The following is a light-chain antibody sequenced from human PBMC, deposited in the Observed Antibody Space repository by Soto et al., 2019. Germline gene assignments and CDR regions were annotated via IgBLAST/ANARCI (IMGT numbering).Light chain of an antibody. Sequence: EIVLTQSPGTLSLSPGERATLSCRASQTVARNFVAWYQQKPGQTPRLLIHGASNRATGIPERISGSGSGTDFTLIISRLEPADFAVYYCQQYATSPLTCGGGTKVEIK. V-gene: IGKV3-20*01. CDR1: QTVARNF. CDR3: QQYATSPLT. CDR2: GAS. J-gene: IGKJ4*01.